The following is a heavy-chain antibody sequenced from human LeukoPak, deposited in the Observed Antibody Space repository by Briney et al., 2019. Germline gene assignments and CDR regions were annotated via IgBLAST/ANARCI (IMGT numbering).Heavy chain of an antibody. CDR3: ARVLYGDYGFDY. D-gene: IGHD4-17*01. CDR2: IYYSGST. CDR1: GGSISSSSYY. Sequence: SETLSLTCTVSGGSISSSSYYWGWIRQPPGKGLEWIGSIYYSGSTYYNPSLKSRVTISVDTSKNQFSLKLSSVTAADTAVYYCARVLYGDYGFDYWGQGTLVTVSS. J-gene: IGHJ4*02. V-gene: IGHV4-39*01.